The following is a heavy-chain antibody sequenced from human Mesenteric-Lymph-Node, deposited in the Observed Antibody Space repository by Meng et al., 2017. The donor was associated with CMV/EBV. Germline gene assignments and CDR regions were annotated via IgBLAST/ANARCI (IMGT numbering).Heavy chain of an antibody. D-gene: IGHD2-15*01. CDR3: ARAGYCSGGSCYRDLWYFDY. J-gene: IGHJ4*02. CDR1: NYA. V-gene: IGHV3-64*01. Sequence: NYAMHWVRQAPVKGLDYVSAISSNGVTTYYANSVKGRFTISRDNSRRTLYLQMGSLTAEDMAVYYCARAGYCSGGSCYRDLWYFDYWGQGALVTVSS. CDR2: ISSNGVTT.